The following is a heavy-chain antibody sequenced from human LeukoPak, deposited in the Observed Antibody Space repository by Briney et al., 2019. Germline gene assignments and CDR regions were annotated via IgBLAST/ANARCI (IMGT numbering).Heavy chain of an antibody. V-gene: IGHV4-59*06. CDR1: GGSISSYY. J-gene: IGHJ5*02. D-gene: IGHD1-1*01. CDR2: IYYSGST. Sequence: SETLSLTCTVSGGSISSYYWSWIRQHPGKGLEWIGYIYYSGSTYYNPSLKSRVTISVDTSKNQFSLKLSSVTAADTAVYYCARSPTQYNWFDPWGQGTLVTVSS. CDR3: ARSPTQYNWFDP.